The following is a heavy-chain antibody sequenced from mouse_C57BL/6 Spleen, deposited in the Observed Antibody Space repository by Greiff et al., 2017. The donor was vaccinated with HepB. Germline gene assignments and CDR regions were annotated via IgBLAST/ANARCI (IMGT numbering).Heavy chain of an antibody. D-gene: IGHD2-5*01. Sequence: VQLQESGAELVRPGASVTLSCKASGYTFTDYEMHWVKQTPVHGLEWIGAIDPETGGTAYNQKFKGKAILTADKSSSTAYMELRSLTSEDSAVYYCTRSRYSNYWGQGTTLTVSS. CDR1: GYTFTDYE. J-gene: IGHJ2*01. CDR3: TRSRYSNY. CDR2: IDPETGGT. V-gene: IGHV1-15*01.